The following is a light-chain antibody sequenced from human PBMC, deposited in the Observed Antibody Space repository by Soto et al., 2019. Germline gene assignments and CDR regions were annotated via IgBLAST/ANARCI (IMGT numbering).Light chain of an antibody. CDR1: ENVGKY. CDR3: QQSYSPPPIT. Sequence: DIQMTQSPSSKSASVGDRVTISCRASENVGKYLNWYQQKAGRAPELLIYGVSTLHSGVPSRFSGSGSGTDFTLTISSLQPEDFATYYCQQSYSPPPITFGQGTRLEIK. CDR2: GVS. V-gene: IGKV1-39*01. J-gene: IGKJ5*01.